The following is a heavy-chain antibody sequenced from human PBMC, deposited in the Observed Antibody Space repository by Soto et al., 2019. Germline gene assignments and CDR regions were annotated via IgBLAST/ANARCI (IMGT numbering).Heavy chain of an antibody. CDR3: ARPVAPCAYTYGPLGCAFDR. Sequence: ASVKVSCKASGYTFHSYAMNWVRQAPGQRLEWMGWISAGNGNTIYSQKFQARVTITRDTSASTAYMELSSLRSEDTAVYYCARPVAPCAYTYGPLGCAFDRWGQGTMVTVSS. V-gene: IGHV1-3*01. CDR1: GYTFHSYA. J-gene: IGHJ3*02. D-gene: IGHD5-18*01. CDR2: ISAGNGNT.